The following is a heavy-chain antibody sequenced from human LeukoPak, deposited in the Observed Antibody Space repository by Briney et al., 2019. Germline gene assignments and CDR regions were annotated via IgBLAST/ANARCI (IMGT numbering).Heavy chain of an antibody. V-gene: IGHV4-39*01. CDR2: IYYSGST. D-gene: IGHD6-25*01. CDR3: ARSSGWHLLLLDY. J-gene: IGHJ4*02. Sequence: PSETQSLTCTVSGGSISSSSYYWGWIRQPPGKGLEWIGSIYYSGSTYYNPSLKSRVTISVDTSKNQFSLKLNSVTAADTAVYYCARSSGWHLLLLDYWGQGTLVTVSS. CDR1: GGSISSSSYY.